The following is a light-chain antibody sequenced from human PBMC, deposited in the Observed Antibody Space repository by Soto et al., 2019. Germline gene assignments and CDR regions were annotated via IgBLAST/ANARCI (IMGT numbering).Light chain of an antibody. CDR1: QSVSSTY. V-gene: IGKV3-20*01. J-gene: IGKJ2*01. Sequence: EIVLTQSPGTLSLSPGEGATLSCRASQSVSSTYIAWYQQNPGQAPRLLIYGASSRATGIPDRFSGSGSGTDFTLTISRLEPEDFAVYFCQQYGRSPPFTFGQGTKVDIK. CDR3: QQYGRSPPFT. CDR2: GAS.